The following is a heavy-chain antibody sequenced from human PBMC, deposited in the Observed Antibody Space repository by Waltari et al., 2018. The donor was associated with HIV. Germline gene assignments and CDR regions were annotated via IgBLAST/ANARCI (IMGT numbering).Heavy chain of an antibody. CDR3: ARDRTATSRGNGMDV. Sequence: EVQLVESGGDLVQPGGSLRLSCAASGFTFSRYSMNWVRQAPGKGLGYVSYISSTGSTIYYADSVKGRFSITRDTSKNTLSLEMNSLRAEDTGIYYCARDRTATSRGNGMDVWGPGTTVIVSS. CDR2: ISSTGSTI. CDR1: GFTFSRYS. D-gene: IGHD1-1*01. V-gene: IGHV3-48*01. J-gene: IGHJ6*02.